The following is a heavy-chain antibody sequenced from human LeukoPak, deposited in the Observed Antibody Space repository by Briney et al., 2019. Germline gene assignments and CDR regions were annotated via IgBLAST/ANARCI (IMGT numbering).Heavy chain of an antibody. CDR3: AAAGGYRFDF. CDR2: MNTAGSLI. V-gene: IGHV3-74*01. J-gene: IGHJ4*02. D-gene: IGHD6-13*01. CDR1: ALTFSVYW. Sequence: GGSLRLSCAASALTFSVYWMDWVRHAPGGWIVWISGMNTAGSLINYADSVKGRFTISRDNTRKTLYLQMNSLGAGYTAVYYCAAAGGYRFDFWGQGTLVTVSS.